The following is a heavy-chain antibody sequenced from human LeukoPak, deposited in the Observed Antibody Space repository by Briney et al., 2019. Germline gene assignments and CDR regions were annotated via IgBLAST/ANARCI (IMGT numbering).Heavy chain of an antibody. D-gene: IGHD6-13*01. Sequence: GGSLSLSCAASGFTFSNYAMHWVRQAPGKGLEYVSAISSNGGSTYFANSVRGRFTISRDNSKNTLYLQMGSLRAEDMAVYYCARDMAAAGTEYYFDYWGQGTLVTVSS. V-gene: IGHV3-64*01. J-gene: IGHJ4*02. CDR1: GFTFSNYA. CDR3: ARDMAAAGTEYYFDY. CDR2: ISSNGGST.